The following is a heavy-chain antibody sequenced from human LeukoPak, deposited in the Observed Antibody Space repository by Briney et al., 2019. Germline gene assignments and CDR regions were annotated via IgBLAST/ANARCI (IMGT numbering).Heavy chain of an antibody. CDR2: ISNDGSKK. D-gene: IGHD5-18*01. CDR3: AKDRYSYAFEYSDS. J-gene: IGHJ4*02. CDR1: GFTFSXYG. V-gene: IGHV3-30*18. Sequence: GGSLRLSCAASGFTFSXYGMHWXRQAPGKGLDXVXVISNDGSKKYYADSVKGRFTISRDNSKNTLSLQVSSLRTEDTAVYYCAKDRYSYAFEYSDSWGQGTLVTVSS.